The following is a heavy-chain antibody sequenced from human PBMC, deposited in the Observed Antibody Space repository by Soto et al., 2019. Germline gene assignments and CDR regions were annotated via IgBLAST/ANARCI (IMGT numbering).Heavy chain of an antibody. J-gene: IGHJ6*02. Sequence: QAQLVQSGTEVRRPGASVKVSCKASGYTFTDFYMHWVRQAPGRGLEWMGTINPSRGNTAYAQNFQGRVTVTSDTSTSTVNMDLTSLSFEDTAVYYCACRAGSNSRYAMDVWGQGTTVTVSS. CDR3: ACRAGSNSRYAMDV. CDR2: INPSRGNT. CDR1: GYTFTDFY. V-gene: IGHV1-46*01. D-gene: IGHD3-10*01.